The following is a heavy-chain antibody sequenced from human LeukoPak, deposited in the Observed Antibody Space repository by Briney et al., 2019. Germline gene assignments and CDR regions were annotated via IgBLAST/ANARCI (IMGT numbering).Heavy chain of an antibody. CDR2: IRYDGSNK. D-gene: IGHD3-9*01. V-gene: IGHV3-30*02. Sequence: PGGSLRLSCAASGFTFSSYGMHWVRQAPGKGLEWVAFIRYDGSNKYYADSVKGRFTISRDNSKNTLYLQMNSLRAEDTAVYYCAKELRYFDWLSPFDYWGQGTLVTASS. CDR1: GFTFSSYG. J-gene: IGHJ4*02. CDR3: AKELRYFDWLSPFDY.